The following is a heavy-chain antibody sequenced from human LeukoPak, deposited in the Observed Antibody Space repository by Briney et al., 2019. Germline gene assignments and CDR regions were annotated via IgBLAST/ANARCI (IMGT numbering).Heavy chain of an antibody. J-gene: IGHJ4*02. CDR3: AKDLWAAAGTLGIDY. D-gene: IGHD6-13*01. CDR1: GFIFNNYG. CDR2: VSFDGSNN. V-gene: IGHV3-30*18. Sequence: GRSLRLSCAASGFIFNNYGMHWVRQAPGKGLEWVAVVSFDGSNNYYADSVKGRFTISRDNSKNTLYLQMNSLRAEDTAVYSCAKDLWAAAGTLGIDYWGQGTLVTVSS.